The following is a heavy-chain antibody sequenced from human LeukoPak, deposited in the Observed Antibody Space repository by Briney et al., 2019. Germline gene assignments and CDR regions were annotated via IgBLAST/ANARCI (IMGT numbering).Heavy chain of an antibody. CDR2: ISSSSSYI. V-gene: IGHV3-21*01. D-gene: IGHD3-10*01. Sequence: PGGSLRLSCAASGFTFSSYSMNWVRQAPGKGLEWVSSISSSSSYIYYADSVKGRFTISRDNAKNSLYLQMNSLRAEDTAVYYCGRQGLLWFGEPLDYWGQGTLVTVSS. CDR1: GFTFSSYS. CDR3: GRQGLLWFGEPLDY. J-gene: IGHJ4*02.